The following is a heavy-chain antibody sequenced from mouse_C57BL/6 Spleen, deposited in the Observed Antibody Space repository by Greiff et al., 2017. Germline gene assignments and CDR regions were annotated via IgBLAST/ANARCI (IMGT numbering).Heavy chain of an antibody. CDR2: ISNGGGST. V-gene: IGHV5-12*01. Sequence: EVHLVESGGGLVQPGGSLKLSCAASGFTFSDYYMYWVRQTPEKRLEWVAYISNGGGSTYYPDTVKGRFTISRDTGKNTLCPQMSRLKSEDTAMYYGARQRNYYGSSSYAMDYWGQGTSVTVSS. CDR3: ARQRNYYGSSSYAMDY. D-gene: IGHD1-1*01. CDR1: GFTFSDYY. J-gene: IGHJ4*01.